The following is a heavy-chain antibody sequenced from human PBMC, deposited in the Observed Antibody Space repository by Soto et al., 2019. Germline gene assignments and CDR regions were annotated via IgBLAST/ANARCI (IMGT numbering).Heavy chain of an antibody. CDR1: GGSISSGGYY. D-gene: IGHD3-10*01. V-gene: IGHV4-31*03. J-gene: IGHJ1*01. CDR2: IHHSGST. Sequence: QVQLQESGPGLVKASQTLFLTCNVSGGSISSGGYYWTWIRQHPGKGLEWIGNIHHSGSTFYNPSLRSRVSISVETSKNQFSLKLSSVTAADTAVYFCVRGVLSWGQGTLVTV. CDR3: VRGVLS.